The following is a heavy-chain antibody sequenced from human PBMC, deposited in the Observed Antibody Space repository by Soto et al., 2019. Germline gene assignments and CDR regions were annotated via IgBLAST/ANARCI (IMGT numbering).Heavy chain of an antibody. CDR2: MNPNSGNT. Sequence: GASVKVSCKASGYTFTSYYINWVRQATGQGLEWMGWMNPNSGNTGYAQKFQGRVTMTRNTSISTAYMELSSLRSEDTAVYYCARGELRFFEWFTSYYMDVWGKGTTVTVSS. J-gene: IGHJ6*03. V-gene: IGHV1-8*01. CDR3: ARGELRFFEWFTSYYMDV. CDR1: GYTFTSYY. D-gene: IGHD3-3*01.